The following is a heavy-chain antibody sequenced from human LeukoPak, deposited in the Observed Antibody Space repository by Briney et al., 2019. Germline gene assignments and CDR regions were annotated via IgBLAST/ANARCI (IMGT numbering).Heavy chain of an antibody. CDR3: ARGGGYSSFGY. Sequence: SETLSLTCAVYGGSFSGYYWSWIRQPPGKGLEWIGEINHSGSTNYNPSLKSRVTISVDTSENQFSLKLSSVTAADTAVYYCARGGGYSSFGYWGQGTLVTVSS. D-gene: IGHD5-18*01. CDR1: GGSFSGYY. V-gene: IGHV4-34*01. J-gene: IGHJ4*02. CDR2: INHSGST.